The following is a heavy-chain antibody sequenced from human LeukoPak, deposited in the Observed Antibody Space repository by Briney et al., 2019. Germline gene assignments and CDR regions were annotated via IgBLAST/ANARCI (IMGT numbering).Heavy chain of an antibody. Sequence: PGGSLRLSCAASGFRFDDYGMSWVRHVPGKGLEWVSGTHWEGASTGYADSVKGRFTISRDNVKNFLYLQMNSLRVEDTALYFCGRVYCRTTSCYDYYDYYMDVWGKGTTVTVSS. CDR3: GRVYCRTTSCYDYYDYYMDV. CDR2: THWEGAST. CDR1: GFRFDDYG. J-gene: IGHJ6*03. V-gene: IGHV3-20*04. D-gene: IGHD2-2*01.